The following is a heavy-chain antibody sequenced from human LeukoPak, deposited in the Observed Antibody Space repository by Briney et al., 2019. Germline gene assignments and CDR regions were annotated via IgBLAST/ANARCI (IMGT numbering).Heavy chain of an antibody. Sequence: GGSLRLSCAASGFSFSDYYMGWMRQAPGKGLEWVSYISSSGSSTYYADSVKGRFTISRDNSKNTLYLQMNSLRAEDTAVYYCARGLKYNNYDSSGYYLYYFDYWGQGTLVTVSS. CDR2: ISSSGSST. V-gene: IGHV3-11*04. D-gene: IGHD3-22*01. CDR3: ARGLKYNNYDSSGYYLYYFDY. CDR1: GFSFSDYY. J-gene: IGHJ4*02.